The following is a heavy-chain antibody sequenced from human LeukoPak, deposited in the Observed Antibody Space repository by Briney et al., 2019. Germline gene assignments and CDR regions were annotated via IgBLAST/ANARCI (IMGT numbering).Heavy chain of an antibody. J-gene: IGHJ4*02. V-gene: IGHV3-15*01. CDR2: IRAKSAGGTT. Sequence: GGSLRLSCAASGLTFSIAWMSWVRQSPGKGLEWVGRIRAKSAGGTTEYPEPVKGMFSISRDDSKDTLYLQMDSLQTEDTAVYYCATEYYGENNYWGQGTLVTVSS. D-gene: IGHD4-17*01. CDR3: ATEYYGENNY. CDR1: GLTFSIAW.